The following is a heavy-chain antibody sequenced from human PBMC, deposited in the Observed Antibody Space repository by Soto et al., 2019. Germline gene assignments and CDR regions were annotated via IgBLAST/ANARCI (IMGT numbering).Heavy chain of an antibody. V-gene: IGHV3-23*01. Sequence: GSHSLSCAASGFTFSNYAMSWVRQAPGKGLEWVLSISGSGDSTNHADSVKGRFTISRDDSKNTLYLQMNSLKTEDTAMYYCTTADSSDYYDSGGYYYRWFDPWGQGTLVNVSA. D-gene: IGHD3-22*01. CDR2: ISGSGDST. J-gene: IGHJ5*02. CDR1: GFTFSNYA. CDR3: TTADSSDYYDSGGYYYRWFDP.